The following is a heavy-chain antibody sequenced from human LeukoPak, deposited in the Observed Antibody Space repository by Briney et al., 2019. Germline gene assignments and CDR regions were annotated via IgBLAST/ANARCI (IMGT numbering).Heavy chain of an antibody. J-gene: IGHJ6*03. CDR1: GGSISSYY. V-gene: IGHV4-4*07. CDR2: IYTSGST. D-gene: IGHD3-3*01. CDR3: ARRVTIIYYMDL. Sequence: PSETLSLTCTVSGGSISSYYWSWIRQPAGKGLEWIGRIYTSGSTNYNPSLKSRVTISVDPSKNQFSMKLRSVTAADTAVYYCARRVTIIYYMDLWGKGTTVTVSS.